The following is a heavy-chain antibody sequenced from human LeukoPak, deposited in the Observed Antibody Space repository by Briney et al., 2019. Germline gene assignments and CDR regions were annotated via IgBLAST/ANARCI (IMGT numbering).Heavy chain of an antibody. J-gene: IGHJ6*03. V-gene: IGHV1-69*05. CDR2: IIPIFGTA. CDR1: GGTFSSYA. Sequence: ASVKVSCKASGGTFSSYAISWVRQAPGQGLEWMGGIIPIFGTANYAQKFQGRVTMTRDTSISTAYMELSRLRSDDTAVYYCAREGKLTYGDYFDYYYYMDVWGEGTTVTISS. CDR3: AREGKLTYGDYFDYYYYMDV. D-gene: IGHD4-17*01.